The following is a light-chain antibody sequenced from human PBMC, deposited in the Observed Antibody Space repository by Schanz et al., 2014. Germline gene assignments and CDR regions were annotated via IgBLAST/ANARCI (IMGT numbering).Light chain of an antibody. CDR2: DAS. J-gene: IGKJ4*01. CDR1: QRVSSSY. CDR3: QQRSNWPLT. Sequence: EIVMTQSPATLSVSPGERATLSCRASQRVSSSYLAWYQQKPGQAPRLLIYDASNRATGIPARFSGSGSGTDFTLTISSLEPEDFAVYYCQQRSNWPLTFGGGTKVEIK. V-gene: IGKV3D-20*02.